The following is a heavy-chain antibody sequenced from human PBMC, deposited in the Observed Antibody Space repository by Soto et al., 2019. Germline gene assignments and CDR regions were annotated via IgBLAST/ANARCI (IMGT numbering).Heavy chain of an antibody. V-gene: IGHV3-74*01. CDR3: ARDSYFDFWSGHRKDYYGMDV. CDR1: GFTFSSYW. D-gene: IGHD3-3*01. CDR2: INSDGNRI. Sequence: GGSLRLSCAASGFTFSSYWMHWVRQAPGKGLVWVSRINSDGNRISYADSVKGRVTISRDNAENTVYLQMNSLRAEDTAVYYCARDSYFDFWSGHRKDYYGMDVWGQGTTVTVSS. J-gene: IGHJ6*02.